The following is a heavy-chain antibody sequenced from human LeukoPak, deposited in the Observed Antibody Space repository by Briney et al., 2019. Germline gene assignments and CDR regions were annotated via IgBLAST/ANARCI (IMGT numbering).Heavy chain of an antibody. CDR3: ARGSSSWPLDWFDP. V-gene: IGHV4-4*02. D-gene: IGHD6-13*01. J-gene: IGHJ5*02. CDR2: IYHSGST. CDR1: GGSISSSNW. Sequence: SETLSLTCAVSGGSISSSNWWSWVRQPPGKGLEWIGEIYHSGSTNYNPSLKSRVTISVDKSKNQFSLKLSSVTAADTAVYYCARGSSSWPLDWFDPWGQGTLVTVSS.